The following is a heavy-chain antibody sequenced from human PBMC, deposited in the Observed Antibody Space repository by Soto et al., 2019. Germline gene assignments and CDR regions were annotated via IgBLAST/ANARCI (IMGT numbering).Heavy chain of an antibody. D-gene: IGHD3-3*01. J-gene: IGHJ5*02. CDR3: PKVMDYTSAVFNT. CDR1: GFTFDNYA. CDR2: VSGSGGST. Sequence: PGGSLRLSCAASGFTFDNYAMSWVRQAPGTGLEWVSAVSGSGGSTNYADSVKGRFTISREYSKNTLYLQMNSLRAEDTAVYYYPKVMDYTSAVFNTWGQGALLAISS. V-gene: IGHV3-23*01.